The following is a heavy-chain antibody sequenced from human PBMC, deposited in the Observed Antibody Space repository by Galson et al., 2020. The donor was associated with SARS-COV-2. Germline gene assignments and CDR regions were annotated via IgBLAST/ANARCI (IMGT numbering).Heavy chain of an antibody. V-gene: IGHV4-4*02. CDR3: ARGYYDILTGYSPLDY. J-gene: IGHJ4*02. CDR2: IYHSGST. CDR1: GGSISSSNW. D-gene: IGHD3-9*01. Sequence: SETLSLTCAVSGGSISSSNWWSWVRQPPGKGLEWIGDIYHSGSTNYNPSLKSRVTISVDKSKNQFSLKLSSVTAADTAVYYCARGYYDILTGYSPLDYWGQGTLVTVSS.